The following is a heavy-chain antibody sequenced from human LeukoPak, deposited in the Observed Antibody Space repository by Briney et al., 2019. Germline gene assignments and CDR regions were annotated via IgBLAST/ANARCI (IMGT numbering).Heavy chain of an antibody. CDR2: IYHSGST. CDR3: ARRPGSYLDV. D-gene: IGHD3-10*01. Sequence: SETLSLTCTVSGYSISSGYYWGWIRQPPGKGLEWIGSIYHSGSTYYNPSLKSRVTISADTSKNQLSLKLSSVTAADTAVYYCARRPGSYLDVWGQGTTVTVSS. CDR1: GYSISSGYY. J-gene: IGHJ6*02. V-gene: IGHV4-38-2*02.